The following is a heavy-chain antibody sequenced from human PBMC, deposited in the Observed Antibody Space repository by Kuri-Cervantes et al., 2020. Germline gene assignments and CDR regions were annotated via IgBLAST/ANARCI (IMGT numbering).Heavy chain of an antibody. CDR1: GFTFSNYA. V-gene: IGHV3-23*01. CDR3: VKCSGRWWYWESYYYGMDV. Sequence: GESLKISCSASGFTFSNYAMNWVRQAPGKGLEWVSAMSGSGGSTYYADSVKGRFTISRDNSKNTLYLQMNILRAEETAEYYCVKCSGRWWYWESYYYGMDVWGQGTTVTVSS. D-gene: IGHD2-15*01. J-gene: IGHJ6*02. CDR2: MSGSGGST.